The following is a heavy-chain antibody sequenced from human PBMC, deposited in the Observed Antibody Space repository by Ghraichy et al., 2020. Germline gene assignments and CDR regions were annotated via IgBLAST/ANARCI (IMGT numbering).Heavy chain of an antibody. Sequence: LSLTCVGSGFIFSSYWMSWVRQTPGRGLEWVARVKNKPNGEATDYAAPVKGRFTISRDDSQNTLYLQMNSLKTEDTALYYCTTDRGDYGDYLRSWGQGTLVTVSS. D-gene: IGHD4-17*01. CDR2: VKNKPNGEAT. J-gene: IGHJ5*02. V-gene: IGHV3-15*01. CDR1: GFIFSSYW. CDR3: TTDRGDYGDYLRS.